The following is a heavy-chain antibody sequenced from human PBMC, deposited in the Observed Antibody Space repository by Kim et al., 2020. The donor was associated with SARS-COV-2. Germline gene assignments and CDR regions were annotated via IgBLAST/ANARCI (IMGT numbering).Heavy chain of an antibody. CDR3: AREYCTNGVCYADYWYFDL. CDR1: GFTFSDYY. CDR2: ISSSGSTI. V-gene: IGHV3-11*01. D-gene: IGHD2-8*01. Sequence: GGSLRLSCAASGFTFSDYYMSWIRQAPGKGLEWVSYISSSGSTIYYADSAKGRFTISRDNAKNSLYLQMNSLRAEDTAVYYCAREYCTNGVCYADYWYFDLWGRGTLVTVSS. J-gene: IGHJ2*01.